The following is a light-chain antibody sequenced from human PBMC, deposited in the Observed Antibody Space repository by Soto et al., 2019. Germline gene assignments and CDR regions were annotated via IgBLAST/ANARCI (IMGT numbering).Light chain of an antibody. CDR2: GAS. J-gene: IGKJ5*01. V-gene: IGKV3-20*01. Sequence: EIVLTQSPSTLSLSPGERATLSCRAAQSVGTRLAWYQHKTGQAPRLLISGASSRATGIADRFTGSGSETSFTPTISRLEPEDFALYYCQHYQSGHPITFGQGTRLDIK. CDR3: QHYQSGHPIT. CDR1: QSVGTR.